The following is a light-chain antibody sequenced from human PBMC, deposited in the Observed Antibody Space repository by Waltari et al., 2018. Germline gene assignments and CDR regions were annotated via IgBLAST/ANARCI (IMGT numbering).Light chain of an antibody. CDR3: SSYAHNNHFV. CDR1: NSDVGAYNY. J-gene: IGLJ1*01. Sequence: QSVLTQPPSATGSPGQSVTISCTGTNSDVGAYNYVSWYQQNPGKVPKLLIYEVTKRPSGVPDRFSGSKSGNTASLTVSGLQADDEADYYCSSYAHNNHFVFGTGTKVTVL. V-gene: IGLV2-8*01. CDR2: EVT.